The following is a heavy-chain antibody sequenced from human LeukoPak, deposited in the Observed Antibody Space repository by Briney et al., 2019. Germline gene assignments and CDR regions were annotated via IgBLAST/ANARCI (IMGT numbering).Heavy chain of an antibody. CDR3: VRDGIDYNTYDFDY. D-gene: IGHD4-11*01. CDR2: TWYDGSNK. Sequence: PGGSLRLSCAASGFTFRNYAMHWVRQAPGKGLDWVAGTWYDGSNKNYADSVKGRFTISRDNSKNTLYLQMNSLRAEDTAVYYCVRDGIDYNTYDFDYWGQGTLVTVSS. J-gene: IGHJ4*02. V-gene: IGHV3-33*01. CDR1: GFTFRNYA.